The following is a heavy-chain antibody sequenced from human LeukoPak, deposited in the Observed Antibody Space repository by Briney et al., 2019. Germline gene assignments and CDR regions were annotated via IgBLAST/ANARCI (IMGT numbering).Heavy chain of an antibody. V-gene: IGHV3-7*01. J-gene: IGHJ5*02. Sequence: GGSLRLSCAASGFTFSSYWMSWVRQAPGKGLEWVANIKQDGGEKYYVDSVKGRFTISRDNAKNSLYLQMNSLRAEDTAVYYCARDVYQLLGYNWFDPWGQGTLVTVSS. CDR1: GFTFSSYW. CDR3: ARDVYQLLGYNWFDP. D-gene: IGHD2-2*01. CDR2: IKQDGGEK.